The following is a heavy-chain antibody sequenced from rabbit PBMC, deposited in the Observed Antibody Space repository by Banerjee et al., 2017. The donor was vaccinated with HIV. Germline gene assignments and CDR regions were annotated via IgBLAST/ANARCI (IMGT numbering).Heavy chain of an antibody. Sequence: QQQLEESGGGLVKPGGTLTLTCTASGFSFSSSDYMCWVRQAPGKGLEWISCIAGGSSAFTYSATWAKGRFTISKTSSTTVTLQMTSLTVADTATYFCARDTGSSFSSYGMDLWGPGTLVTVS. CDR2: IAGGSSAFT. V-gene: IGHV1S45*01. D-gene: IGHD8-1*01. J-gene: IGHJ6*01. CDR3: ARDTGSSFSSYGMDL. CDR1: GFSFSSSDY.